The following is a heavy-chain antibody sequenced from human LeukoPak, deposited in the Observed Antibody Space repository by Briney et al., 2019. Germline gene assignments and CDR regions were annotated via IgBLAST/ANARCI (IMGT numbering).Heavy chain of an antibody. J-gene: IGHJ4*02. Sequence: PGGSLRLSCAASGFTFSSYSMNWVRQAPGKGLEWVSSISSSSSYTYYADSVKGRFTISRDNAKNSLYLQMNSLRAEDTAVYYCARVYCTNGVCYQPHPFDYWGQGTLVTVSS. V-gene: IGHV3-21*01. CDR3: ARVYCTNGVCYQPHPFDY. CDR2: ISSSSSYT. CDR1: GFTFSSYS. D-gene: IGHD2-8*01.